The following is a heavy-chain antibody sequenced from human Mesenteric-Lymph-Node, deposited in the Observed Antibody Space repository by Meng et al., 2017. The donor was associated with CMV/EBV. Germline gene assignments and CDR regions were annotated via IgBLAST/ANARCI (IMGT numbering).Heavy chain of an antibody. Sequence: SETLSLTCTVSGASITSNNYYWGWIRQPPGKGLEWIGSIYFSGSDDYNPSLKSRVTMSIDTSRNQFSLKLSSVTAADTATYYCARDHTTMINDAGLGYFRLDPWGQGALVTVSS. CDR3: ARDHTTMINDAGLGYFRLDP. CDR2: IYFSGSD. V-gene: IGHV4-39*07. J-gene: IGHJ5*02. D-gene: IGHD4-17*01. CDR1: GASITSNNYY.